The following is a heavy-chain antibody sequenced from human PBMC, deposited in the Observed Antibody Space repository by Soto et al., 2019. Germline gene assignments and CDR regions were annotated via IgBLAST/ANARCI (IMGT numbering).Heavy chain of an antibody. D-gene: IGHD3-10*01. CDR1: GGTFSSYA. V-gene: IGHV1-69*01. CDR3: ARGQRLVRGVMTPEYYYGMDG. Sequence: QVQLVQSGAEVKKPGSSVKVSCNASGGTFSSYAISWVRQAPGQGLEWLGGIIPIFGTANYAQKFQGRVTITADESTSTAYMELSSRRSEDTAVYYCARGQRLVRGVMTPEYYYGMDGWCQGTTVTVAS. CDR2: IIPIFGTA. J-gene: IGHJ6*02.